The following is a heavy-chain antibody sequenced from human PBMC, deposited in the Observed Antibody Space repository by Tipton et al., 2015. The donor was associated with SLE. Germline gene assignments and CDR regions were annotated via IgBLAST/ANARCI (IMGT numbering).Heavy chain of an antibody. CDR1: GGSISSGYYY. Sequence: SLTCAVSGGSISSGYYYWSWIRQPPGKGLEWIGYIYYSGNTYYNPSLKSRVTISVDTSKNQFSLKLSSVTAADTAVYYCARDPLGYWGQGTLVTVSS. J-gene: IGHJ4*02. V-gene: IGHV4-30-4*01. CDR2: IYYSGNT. CDR3: ARDPLGY. D-gene: IGHD7-27*01.